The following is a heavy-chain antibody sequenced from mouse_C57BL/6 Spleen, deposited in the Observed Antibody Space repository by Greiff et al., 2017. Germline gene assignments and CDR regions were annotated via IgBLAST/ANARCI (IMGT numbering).Heavy chain of an antibody. CDR2: ISYDGSN. Sequence: EVQVVESGPGLVKPSQSLSLTCSVTGYSITSGYYWNWIRQFPGNKLEWMGYISYDGSNNYNPSLKNRISITRDTSKNQFFLKLNSVTTEDTATYYCAREGAGAMDYWGQGTSVTVSS. CDR3: AREGAGAMDY. J-gene: IGHJ4*01. V-gene: IGHV3-6*01. CDR1: GYSITSGYY.